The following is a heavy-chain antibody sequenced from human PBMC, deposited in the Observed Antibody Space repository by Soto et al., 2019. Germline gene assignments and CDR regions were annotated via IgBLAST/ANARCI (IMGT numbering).Heavy chain of an antibody. CDR3: AKDTLREISTNYFPVDY. D-gene: IGHD3-9*01. CDR1: GFPFSSYG. J-gene: IGHJ4*02. Sequence: GGSLRLSCAASGFPFSSYGIHWVRQAPGKGLVWVGSISHDGSLEQYADSVKGRVSISRNNSNNTSYLQMSSLRHDDTAVYYCAKDTLREISTNYFPVDYWGQGTLVTVSS. V-gene: IGHV3-30*02. CDR2: ISHDGSLE.